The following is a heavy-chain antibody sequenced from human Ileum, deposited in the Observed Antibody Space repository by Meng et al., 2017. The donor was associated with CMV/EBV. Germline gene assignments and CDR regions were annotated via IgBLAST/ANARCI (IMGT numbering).Heavy chain of an antibody. V-gene: IGHV3-23*01. D-gene: IGHD2-2*02. CDR2: ISGSAFST. Sequence: GGSLRLSCAASGFTFSDYDMSWVRLAPGKGLEWVSSISGSAFSTFYAESVKGRFTISRDNSKSTMYLQMNSLRAEDTAVYYCAKFLGVEPAAILFDAFDIWGQGTMVTVSS. CDR1: GFTFSDYD. J-gene: IGHJ3*02. CDR3: AKFLGVEPAAILFDAFDI.